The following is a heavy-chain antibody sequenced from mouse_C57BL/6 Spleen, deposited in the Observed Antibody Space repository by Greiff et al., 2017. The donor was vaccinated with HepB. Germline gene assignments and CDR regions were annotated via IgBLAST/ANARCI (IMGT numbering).Heavy chain of an antibody. V-gene: IGHV5-12*01. Sequence: EVQLQESGGGLVQPGGSLKLSCAASGFTFSDYYMYWVRQTPEKRLEWVAYISNGGGSTYYPDTVKGRFTISRDNAKNTLYLQMSRLKSEDTAMYYCARHLILDYWGQGTSVTVSS. CDR1: GFTFSDYY. CDR3: ARHLILDY. J-gene: IGHJ4*01. CDR2: ISNGGGST.